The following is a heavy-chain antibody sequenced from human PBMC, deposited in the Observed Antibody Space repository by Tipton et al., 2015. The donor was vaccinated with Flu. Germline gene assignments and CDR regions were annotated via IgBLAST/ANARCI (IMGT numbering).Heavy chain of an antibody. CDR1: GGSISSYY. J-gene: IGHJ6*04. CDR2: IYTSGST. D-gene: IGHD3-3*01. V-gene: IGHV4-4*07. CDR3: ASVDVTIFGGDTILDV. Sequence: TLSLTCTVSGGSISSYYWSWIRQPAGRGLEWIGRIYTSGSTNYNPSLKSRVTMSVDTSKNQFSLKLSSVTAADTAVYYCASVDVTIFGGDTILDVWGKGTTVTVSS.